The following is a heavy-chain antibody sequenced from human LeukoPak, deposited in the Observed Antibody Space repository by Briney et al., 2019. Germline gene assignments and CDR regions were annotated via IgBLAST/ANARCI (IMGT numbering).Heavy chain of an antibody. CDR3: AADGEYAFLV. CDR1: GLTFHNTW. Sequence: GGSLRLSCAASGLTFHNTWMHWIRQAPGKGLVWVSRIISDGITTTYADSVKGRFTIPRDNAKSTLYLQMNSLRADDTGVYYCAADGEYAFLVWGQGTMVTVSS. J-gene: IGHJ3*01. V-gene: IGHV3-74*01. CDR2: IISDGITT. D-gene: IGHD2/OR15-2a*01.